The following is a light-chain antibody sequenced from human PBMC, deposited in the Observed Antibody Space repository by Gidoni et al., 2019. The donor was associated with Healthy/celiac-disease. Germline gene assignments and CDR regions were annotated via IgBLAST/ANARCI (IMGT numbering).Light chain of an antibody. CDR1: HGISSY. V-gene: IGKV1-9*01. J-gene: IGKJ3*01. CDR3: QQLNSYLLT. CDR2: AAS. Sequence: IQLTQSPSSLSASVGDRVTITCRASHGISSYLAWYQQKPGKAPTLLIYAASTLQSGVPSRFSGSGSGTDFTLTISSLQPEDFATYYCQQLNSYLLTFGPGTKVDIK.